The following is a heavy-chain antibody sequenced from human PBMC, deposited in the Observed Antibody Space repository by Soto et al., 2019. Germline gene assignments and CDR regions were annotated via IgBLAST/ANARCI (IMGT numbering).Heavy chain of an antibody. CDR2: IRANGDGT. CDR1: GITFSSFP. V-gene: IGHV3-23*01. Sequence: EVHLLESGGGLVQPGGSLRLSCEASGITFSSFPMSWVHQAPGEGLELVSSIRANGDGTYYADSVSGHFTISRDNSKNTLYLHMNALTADDTALYYCAKGRRPYCSAGTCYWTDDYWGQGTLVSGSS. CDR3: AKGRRPYCSAGTCYWTDDY. J-gene: IGHJ4*02. D-gene: IGHD2-15*01.